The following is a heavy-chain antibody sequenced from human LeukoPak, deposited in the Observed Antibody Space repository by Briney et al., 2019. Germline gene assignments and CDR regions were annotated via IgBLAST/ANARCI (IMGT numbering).Heavy chain of an antibody. V-gene: IGHV4-30-4*01. Sequence: PSETLSLTCTVSGGSISSGDYYWSWLRQPPGKGLEWIGYIYYSGSTYYNPSLKSRVTISVDTSKNQFSLKLSSVTAADTAVYYCARAPPFGIQLWLDYWGQGTLVTVSS. CDR3: ARAPPFGIQLWLDY. J-gene: IGHJ4*02. CDR1: GGSISSGDYY. CDR2: IYYSGST. D-gene: IGHD5-18*01.